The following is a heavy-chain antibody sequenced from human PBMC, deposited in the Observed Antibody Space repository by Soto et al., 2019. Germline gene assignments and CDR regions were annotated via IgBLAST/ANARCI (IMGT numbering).Heavy chain of an antibody. Sequence: EVQLVESGGGLVQPGGSLRLSCAASGFTVSGNYVTWVRQAPGKGLEWVSVIYTDDNIYYADSVTGRFTISRDNSKNTFYLPMNRLRVEDTAVYYCATELIAKYGMDVWGQATTVTVSS. CDR2: IYTDDNI. V-gene: IGHV3-53*01. CDR3: ATELIAKYGMDV. J-gene: IGHJ6*02. CDR1: GFTVSGNY. D-gene: IGHD2-21*01.